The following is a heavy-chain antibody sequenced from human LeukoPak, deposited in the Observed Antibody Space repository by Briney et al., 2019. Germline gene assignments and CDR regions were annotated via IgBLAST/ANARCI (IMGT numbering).Heavy chain of an antibody. Sequence: GGSLRLSCAASGFTVSSTYMSWVRQAPGKGLEWVSVIYSGGSTYYADSVKGRFTISRDNSKNTLYLQMNSLRAEDTAVYYCARDSGYDSGLDYWGQGTLVTVSS. CDR1: GFTVSSTY. CDR3: ARDSGYDSGLDY. D-gene: IGHD5-12*01. J-gene: IGHJ4*02. V-gene: IGHV3-66*01. CDR2: IYSGGST.